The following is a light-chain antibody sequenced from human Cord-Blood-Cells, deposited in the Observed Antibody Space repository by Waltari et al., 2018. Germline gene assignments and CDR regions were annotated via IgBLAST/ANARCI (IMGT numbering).Light chain of an antibody. Sequence: DIQLTQSPSFLSASVGDRVTITFRSSQGIGSYLAWDQQKPGKAPKLRIYAAATLQRGVPSSFSGSGSGTEFNLTISSLQPEDFATYYCQQLNSYPRTFGQGTKVEIK. CDR1: QGIGSY. V-gene: IGKV1-9*01. CDR3: QQLNSYPRT. CDR2: AAA. J-gene: IGKJ1*01.